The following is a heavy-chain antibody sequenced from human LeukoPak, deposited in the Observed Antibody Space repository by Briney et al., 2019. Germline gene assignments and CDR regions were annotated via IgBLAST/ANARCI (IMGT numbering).Heavy chain of an antibody. Sequence: ASVKVSCKASGYTFTSYDINWVRQAPGQGLEWMGWMNPNSGNTGYAQKFQGRVTMTRNTSISTAYMELSSLRSEDTAVYYCARRGSGSYYRRFDYWGQGTLVTVSS. CDR1: GYTFTSYD. CDR2: MNPNSGNT. J-gene: IGHJ4*02. CDR3: ARRGSGSYYRRFDY. D-gene: IGHD3-10*01. V-gene: IGHV1-8*01.